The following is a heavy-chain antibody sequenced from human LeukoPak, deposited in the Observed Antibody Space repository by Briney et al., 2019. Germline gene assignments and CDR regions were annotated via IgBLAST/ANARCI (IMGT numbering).Heavy chain of an antibody. CDR2: IIPIFGTA. CDR1: GGTFSSYA. V-gene: IGHV1-69*01. D-gene: IGHD3-10*01. J-gene: IGHJ4*02. CDR3: ARVEVGTMVRGALSFDY. Sequence: SVKVSCKASGGTFSSYAISWVRQAPGQGREWMGGIIPIFGTANYAQKFQGRVTITADESTSTAYMELSSLRSEDTAVYYCARVEVGTMVRGALSFDYWGQGTLVTVSS.